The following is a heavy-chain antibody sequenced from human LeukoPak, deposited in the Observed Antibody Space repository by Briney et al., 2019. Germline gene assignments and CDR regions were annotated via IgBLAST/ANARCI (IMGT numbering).Heavy chain of an antibody. CDR1: GGSFSGYY. J-gene: IGHJ6*03. D-gene: IGHD5-18*01. Sequence: SETLSLTCAVYGGSFSGYYWSWIRQPPGKGLEWIGEINHSESTNYNPSLKSRVTISVDTSKNQFSLKLSSVTAADTAVYYCARGERGYSYATGYYYYMDVWGKGTTVTVSS. CDR3: ARGERGYSYATGYYYYMDV. V-gene: IGHV4-34*01. CDR2: INHSEST.